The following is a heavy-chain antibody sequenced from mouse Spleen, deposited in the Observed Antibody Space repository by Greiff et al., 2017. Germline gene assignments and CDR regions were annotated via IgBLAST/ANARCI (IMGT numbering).Heavy chain of an antibody. J-gene: IGHJ4*01. CDR3: ARKVSYGNYVLYYYAMDY. Sequence: VKLVESGAELAKPGASVKMSCKASGYTFTSYWMHWVKQRPGQGLEWIGYINPSTGYTEYNQKFKDKATLTADKSSSTAYMQLSSLTSEDSAVYYCARKVSYGNYVLYYYAMDYWGQGTSVTVSS. CDR2: INPSTGYT. V-gene: IGHV1-7*01. D-gene: IGHD2-10*02. CDR1: GYTFTSYW.